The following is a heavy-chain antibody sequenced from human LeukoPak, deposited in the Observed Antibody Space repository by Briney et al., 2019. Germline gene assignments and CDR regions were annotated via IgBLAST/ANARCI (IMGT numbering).Heavy chain of an antibody. V-gene: IGHV1-69*05. Sequence: ASVKVSCKASGGTFSSYAISWVRPAPGQGLEWMGGIIPIFGTANYAQKFQGRVTITTDESTSTAYMELSSLRSEDTAVYYCARDGTHHYYYYMDVWGKGTTVTVSS. CDR3: ARDGTHHYYYYMDV. CDR1: GGTFSSYA. J-gene: IGHJ6*03. CDR2: IIPIFGTA.